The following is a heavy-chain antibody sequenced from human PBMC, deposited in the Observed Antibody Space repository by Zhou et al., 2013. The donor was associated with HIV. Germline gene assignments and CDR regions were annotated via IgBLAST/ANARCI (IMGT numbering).Heavy chain of an antibody. CDR1: GGTFSSYA. CDR3: ARLVLADYFDNSGYYLDF. V-gene: IGHV1-69*05. J-gene: IGHJ4*02. Sequence: QVQLVQSGAEVKKPGSSVKVSCTASGGTFSSYAISWVRQAPGQGLEWMGGIIPLFGTVNYAQKFQGRVTINTDEYTGTAFMELSSLTSEDTAVYYCARLVLADYFDNSGYYLDFWGQGTLVTVSS. CDR2: IIPLFGTV. D-gene: IGHD3-22*01.